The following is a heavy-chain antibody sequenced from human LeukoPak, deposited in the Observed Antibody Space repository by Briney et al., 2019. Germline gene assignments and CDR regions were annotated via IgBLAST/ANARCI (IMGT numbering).Heavy chain of an antibody. Sequence: ASVKVSCKASGYTFTSYGISWVRQAPGQGLEWMGWISAYKGNTNYAQKLQGRVTMTTDTSTSTAYMELRSLRSDDTAVYYCAGRTTVTTGRAFDIWGQGTMVTVSS. V-gene: IGHV1-18*01. CDR3: AGRTTVTTGRAFDI. CDR2: ISAYKGNT. J-gene: IGHJ3*02. D-gene: IGHD4-17*01. CDR1: GYTFTSYG.